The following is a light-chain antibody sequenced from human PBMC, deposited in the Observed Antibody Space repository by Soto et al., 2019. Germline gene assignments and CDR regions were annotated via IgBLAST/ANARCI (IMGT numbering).Light chain of an antibody. J-gene: IGKJ2*02. V-gene: IGKV3-20*01. Sequence: EIVLTQSPGTLSLSPGERATLSCRASQRVDSDYLAWYQQKPGQAPRLLIYGSSSRATDIPDRFSGSGSGTDFTLTISGLEPEDFAMYYCQQYGASFCTLGQWTKLEIK. CDR2: GSS. CDR1: QRVDSDY. CDR3: QQYGASFCT.